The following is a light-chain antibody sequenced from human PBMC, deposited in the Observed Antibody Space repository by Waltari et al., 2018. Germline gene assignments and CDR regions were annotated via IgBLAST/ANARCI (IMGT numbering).Light chain of an antibody. J-gene: IGLJ2*01. CDR3: QAWDNNVVV. CDR2: QDS. CDR1: RLGDEH. Sequence: SYELAQSPSLSVSPGQTATITCSGNRLGDEHTSWYQHKAGQSPVLVIYQDSRRPSEIPARFSGSNSGNPATLTISGNQPMGEAEYYCQAWDNNVVVFGGGTKLTV. V-gene: IGLV3-1*01.